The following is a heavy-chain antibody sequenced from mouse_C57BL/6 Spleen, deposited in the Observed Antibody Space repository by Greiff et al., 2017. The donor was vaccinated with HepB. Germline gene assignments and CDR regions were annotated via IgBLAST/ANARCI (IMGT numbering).Heavy chain of an antibody. V-gene: IGHV1-76*01. J-gene: IGHJ2*01. D-gene: IGHD1-1*01. CDR1: GYTFTDYY. CDR2: IYPGSGNT. Sequence: QVQLQQSGAELVRPGASVKLSCKASGYTFTDYYINWVKQRPGQGLEWIARIYPGSGNTYYNEKFKGKATLTAEKSSSTAYMQLSSLTSEDSAVYFCARKDYGSSFFDYWGQGTTLTVSS. CDR3: ARKDYGSSFFDY.